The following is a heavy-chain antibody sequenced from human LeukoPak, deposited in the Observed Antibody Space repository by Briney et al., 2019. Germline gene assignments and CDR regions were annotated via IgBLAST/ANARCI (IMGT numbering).Heavy chain of an antibody. D-gene: IGHD2-15*01. J-gene: IGHJ4*02. CDR2: ISYDGRSD. Sequence: PGGSLRLSCAASGFTFSSFGMHWARQAPGKGLEWVAVISYDGRSDYYADSVKGRFTISRDSPKNTLYLQMNSLRIEDTAVYYCAKASVAYASNWWFPAWGQGTLVTVSS. CDR3: AKASVAYASNWWFPA. V-gene: IGHV3-30*18. CDR1: GFTFSSFG.